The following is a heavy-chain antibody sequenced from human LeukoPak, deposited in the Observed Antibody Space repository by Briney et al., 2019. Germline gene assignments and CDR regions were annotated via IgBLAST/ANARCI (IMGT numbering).Heavy chain of an antibody. J-gene: IGHJ4*02. CDR2: IRSKAYGGTT. CDR1: GFTFGDYA. CDR3: AKVLDYYDSSGYTSPGY. Sequence: GGSLRLSCTASGFTFGDYAMSWVRQAPGKGLEWVGFIRSKAYGGTTEYAASVKGRFTISRDDSISIAYLQMNSLRAEDTALYYCAKVLDYYDSSGYTSPGYWGQGTLVTVSS. D-gene: IGHD3-22*01. V-gene: IGHV3-49*04.